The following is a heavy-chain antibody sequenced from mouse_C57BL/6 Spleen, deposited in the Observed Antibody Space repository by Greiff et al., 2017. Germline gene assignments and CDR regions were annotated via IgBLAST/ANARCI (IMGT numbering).Heavy chain of an antibody. Sequence: QVQLKQSGAELMKPGASVKLSCKATGYTFTGYWIEWVKQRPGHGLEWIGEILPGSGSTNYNERFKGKATFTADTSSNTAYMQLSSLTTEDSAIYYCATYSNYDYYAMDYWGQGTSVTVSS. CDR2: ILPGSGST. J-gene: IGHJ4*01. CDR3: ATYSNYDYYAMDY. V-gene: IGHV1-9*01. D-gene: IGHD2-5*01. CDR1: GYTFTGYW.